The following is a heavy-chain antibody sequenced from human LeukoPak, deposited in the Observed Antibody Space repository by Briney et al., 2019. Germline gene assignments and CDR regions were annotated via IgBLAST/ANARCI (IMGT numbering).Heavy chain of an antibody. CDR1: GYSISSGYY. D-gene: IGHD3-10*01. V-gene: IGHV4-38-2*01. CDR3: VRHDGWGNYYYYYYYMDV. Sequence: PSETLSLTCAVSGYSISSGYYWGWIRQPPGKGLEWIGSIYHSGSTYYNPSLKSRVTISVDTSKNQFSLKLSSVTAADTAVYYCVRHDGWGNYYYYYYYMDVWGKGTTVTVSS. CDR2: IYHSGST. J-gene: IGHJ6*03.